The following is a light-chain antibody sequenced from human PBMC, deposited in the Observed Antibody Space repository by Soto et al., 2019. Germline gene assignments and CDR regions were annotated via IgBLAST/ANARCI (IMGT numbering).Light chain of an antibody. Sequence: EIVLTQSPCTLSLSPGERATLSCRASQSVGSSYLAWYQQKPGQAPRFLIYGASSRATGIPDRFSGSGSGTDFTLTISSLQSEDFAVYFCQQYHIWPSWTFGQGTKVDIK. CDR1: QSVGSSY. CDR2: GAS. CDR3: QQYHIWPSWT. J-gene: IGKJ1*01. V-gene: IGKV3-20*01.